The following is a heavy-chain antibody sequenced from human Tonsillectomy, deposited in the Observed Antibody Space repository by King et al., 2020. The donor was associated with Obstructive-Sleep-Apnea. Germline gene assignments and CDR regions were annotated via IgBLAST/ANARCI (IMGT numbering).Heavy chain of an antibody. J-gene: IGHJ4*02. D-gene: IGHD2-15*01. CDR2: ISFDGSNK. CDR1: GFTFSSYV. Sequence: VQLVESGGGVVQPGRSLRLSCAASGFTFSSYVMHWVRQAPGKGLERVAVISFDGSNKYYADSVRGRFTISRDNSKNTLYLQMNSLRADDTAMYYCARDGLCIGVMCPHSYLGYGGQGTLVTVSS. V-gene: IGHV3-30*14. CDR3: ARDGLCIGVMCPHSYLGY.